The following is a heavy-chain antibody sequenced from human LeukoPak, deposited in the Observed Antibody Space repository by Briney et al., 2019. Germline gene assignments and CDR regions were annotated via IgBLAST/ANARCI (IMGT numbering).Heavy chain of an antibody. CDR3: AKDGLDGGLSTIARAGGFDY. CDR2: ISGSGGST. V-gene: IGHV3-23*01. CDR1: GFTFSSYA. J-gene: IGHJ4*02. D-gene: IGHD6-19*01. Sequence: GGSLRLSCAASGFTFSSYALSWLRQAPGKGLEWVSAISGSGGSTYYADSVKGRFTISRDNSKNTLYLQMHSLTAEDTAVYYCAKDGLDGGLSTIARAGGFDYWGQGTLVTVSS.